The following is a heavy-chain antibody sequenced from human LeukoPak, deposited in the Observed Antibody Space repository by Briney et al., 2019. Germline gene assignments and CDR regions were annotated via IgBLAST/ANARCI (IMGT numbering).Heavy chain of an antibody. CDR3: ARHNTVTMLASFDY. CDR1: GDSISSYY. CDR2: IYSSGTR. J-gene: IGHJ4*02. V-gene: IGHV4-59*08. Sequence: SETLSLTCTVSGDSISSYYWTWIRQPPGKGLEWIGYIYSSGTRDYNPSLKSRVTISIDTSKKQFSLRLRSVTAADTAVYYCARHNTVTMLASFDYWGQGTLVTVSS. D-gene: IGHD4-17*01.